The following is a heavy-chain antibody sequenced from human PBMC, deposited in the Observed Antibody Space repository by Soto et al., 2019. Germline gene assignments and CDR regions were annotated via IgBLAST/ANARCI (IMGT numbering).Heavy chain of an antibody. CDR1: GFTFSNAW. J-gene: IGHJ6*02. V-gene: IGHV3-15*01. CDR3: TTVEYSSSLSEYYYYGMDV. CDR2: IKSKTDGGTT. Sequence: GGSLRLSCAASGFTFSNAWMSWVRQAPGKGLEWVGRIKSKTDGGTTDYAAPVKGRFTISRDDSKNTLYLQTNSLKTEDTAVYYCTTVEYSSSLSEYYYYGMDVWGQGTPVTVSS. D-gene: IGHD6-6*01.